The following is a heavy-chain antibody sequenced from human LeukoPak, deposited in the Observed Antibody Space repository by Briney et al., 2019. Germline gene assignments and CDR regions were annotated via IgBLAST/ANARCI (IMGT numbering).Heavy chain of an antibody. CDR2: IYYSGST. D-gene: IGHD3-10*01. Sequence: SETLSLTCTVSGGSISSYYWSWIRQPPGKGLEWIGYIYYSGSTNYNPSLKSRVTISVDTSKNQFSLKLSSVTAADTAVYYCARADPTTYYYGSGSLDYWGQGTLVTVSS. J-gene: IGHJ4*02. CDR3: ARADPTTYYYGSGSLDY. V-gene: IGHV4-59*08. CDR1: GGSISSYY.